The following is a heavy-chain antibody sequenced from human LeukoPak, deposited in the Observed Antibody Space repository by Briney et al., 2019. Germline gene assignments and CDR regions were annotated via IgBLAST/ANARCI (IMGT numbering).Heavy chain of an antibody. J-gene: IGHJ6*03. CDR1: RFTFSTYA. D-gene: IGHD3-10*01. V-gene: IGHV3-23*01. CDR2: ISGSGGST. Sequence: GGSLRLSCAASRFTFSTYAMSWVRQAPGKGLEWVSTISGSGGSTYYADSVKGRFTISRDNAKNSLYLQMNSLRAEDTAVYYCARDPPHYLWFGENYYYYMDVWGKGTTVTISS. CDR3: ARDPPHYLWFGENYYYYMDV.